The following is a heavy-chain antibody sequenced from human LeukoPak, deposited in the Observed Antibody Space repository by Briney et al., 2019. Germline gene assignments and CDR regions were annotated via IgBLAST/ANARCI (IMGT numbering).Heavy chain of an antibody. CDR3: ARDHSGTQDY. CDR1: GFTFSNYG. D-gene: IGHD1-1*01. J-gene: IGHJ4*02. Sequence: GRSLRLSCAASGFTFSNYGMHWVHQAPGKGLEWVAVIWDDGSNEYYADSVKGRFTIFRDNRRNTLYLQMNSLRAEDTAVYSCARDHSGTQDYWGQGTLVTVSS. V-gene: IGHV3-33*01. CDR2: IWDDGSNE.